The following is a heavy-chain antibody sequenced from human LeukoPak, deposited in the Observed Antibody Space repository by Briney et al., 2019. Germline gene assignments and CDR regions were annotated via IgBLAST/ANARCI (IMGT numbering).Heavy chain of an antibody. CDR2: MYQSGNT. J-gene: IGHJ5*02. D-gene: IGHD2-8*01. Sequence: TETPCLTCTVSGASISSYYWSWIRQPPGKGLEWIGYMYQSGNTNYNPSLKSRVTISVDTSKNQFSLNLSSVTAADTAVYYCARNNGLVLEPWGQGRLFT. CDR1: GASISSYY. CDR3: ARNNGLVLEP. V-gene: IGHV4-59*08.